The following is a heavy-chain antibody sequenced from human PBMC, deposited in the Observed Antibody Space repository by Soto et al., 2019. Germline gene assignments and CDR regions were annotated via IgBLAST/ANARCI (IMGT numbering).Heavy chain of an antibody. D-gene: IGHD3-10*01. CDR1: GGSISSYY. J-gene: IGHJ3*02. CDR3: ARARAYGSGSYLDAFDI. Sequence: SETLSLTCTVSGGSISSYYWSWIRQPPGKGLEWIGYIYYSGSTNYNPSLKSRVTISVDTSKNQFSLKLSSVTAADTAVYYCARARAYGSGSYLDAFDIWGQGAMVTVSS. CDR2: IYYSGST. V-gene: IGHV4-59*01.